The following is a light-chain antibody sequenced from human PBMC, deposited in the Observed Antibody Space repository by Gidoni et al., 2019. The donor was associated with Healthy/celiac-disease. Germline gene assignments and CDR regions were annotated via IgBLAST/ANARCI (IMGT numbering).Light chain of an antibody. CDR1: QSVSSN. CDR3: QQYNNWPPLT. J-gene: IGKJ4*01. CDR2: GAS. Sequence: EIVMTQSPATLSLSPGERATLSCSASQSVSSNLAWYQQQPGQAPRLLIYGASTRATCIPARFSGSGSGTEFTLTISSLQSEDFAVYYCQQYNNWPPLTFGGGTKVEIK. V-gene: IGKV3-15*01.